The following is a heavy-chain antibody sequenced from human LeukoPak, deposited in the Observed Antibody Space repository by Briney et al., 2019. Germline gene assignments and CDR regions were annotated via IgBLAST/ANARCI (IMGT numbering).Heavy chain of an antibody. D-gene: IGHD5-12*01. V-gene: IGHV3-30-3*01. Sequence: GGSLRLSCAASGFTFSSYAMHWVRQAPGKGLEWVAVISYDGSNKYYADSVKGRFTISRDNSKNTLYLQMNSLRAEDTAVYYCARDDASMVATGYWGQGTLVTVSS. CDR1: GFTFSSYA. CDR3: ARDDASMVATGY. CDR2: ISYDGSNK. J-gene: IGHJ4*02.